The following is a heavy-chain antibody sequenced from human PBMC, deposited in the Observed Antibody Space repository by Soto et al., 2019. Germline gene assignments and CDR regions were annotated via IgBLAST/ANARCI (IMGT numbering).Heavy chain of an antibody. V-gene: IGHV3-33*01. D-gene: IGHD3-9*01. CDR1: GFTFSSYG. Sequence: GGSLRLSCAASGFTFSSYGRHWVRQAPGKGLEWVAVIRCGGSSTYYADSVKGRFTISRDNSKNTLYLQMNSLRAEDTAVYYCASSILTGSSTSYGMDVWGQGTTVTVSS. J-gene: IGHJ6*02. CDR3: ASSILTGSSTSYGMDV. CDR2: IRCGGSST.